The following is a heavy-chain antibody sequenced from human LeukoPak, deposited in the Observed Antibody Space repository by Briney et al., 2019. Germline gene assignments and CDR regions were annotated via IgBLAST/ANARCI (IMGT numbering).Heavy chain of an antibody. V-gene: IGHV3-30*02. D-gene: IGHD3-10*01. J-gene: IGHJ3*02. CDR2: IRYDGSNK. Sequence: GGSLRLSCAASGFTFSSYGMHWVRQAPGKGLEWVAFIRYDGSNKYYADSVKGRFTISRDNSKNTLYLQMNSLRAEDTAVYYCAKDQYSVVRGVIMFAFDIWGQGTMVTVSS. CDR1: GFTFSSYG. CDR3: AKDQYSVVRGVIMFAFDI.